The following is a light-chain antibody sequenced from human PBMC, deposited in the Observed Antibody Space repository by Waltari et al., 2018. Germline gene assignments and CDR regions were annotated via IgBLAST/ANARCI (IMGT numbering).Light chain of an antibody. CDR2: DVS. CDR3: CSFTSSSTWV. J-gene: IGLJ3*02. CDR1: PRDLGAYNY. V-gene: IGLV2-14*03. Sequence: QSALTQPASVSGSPGQSITISCTGTPRDLGAYNYVPWYQQHPGKAPKLIIFDVSSRPSGVSNRFSGSKSANTASLIISGLQAEDEADYYCCSFTSSSTWVFGGGTKLTVL.